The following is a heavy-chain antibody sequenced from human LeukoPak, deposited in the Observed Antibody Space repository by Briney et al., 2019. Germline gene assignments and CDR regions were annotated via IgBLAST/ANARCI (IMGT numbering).Heavy chain of an antibody. Sequence: GGSLRLSCAASGFTFSSYAMSWVRQAPGKGLGGVSAISGSGGSTYYADSVKGRFTISRDNSKNTLYLQMNSLRAEDAAVYYCAKGGELYYYDSSGYYLLFDYWGQGTLVTVSS. J-gene: IGHJ4*02. CDR1: GFTFSSYA. CDR3: AKGGELYYYDSSGYYLLFDY. V-gene: IGHV3-23*01. D-gene: IGHD3-22*01. CDR2: ISGSGGST.